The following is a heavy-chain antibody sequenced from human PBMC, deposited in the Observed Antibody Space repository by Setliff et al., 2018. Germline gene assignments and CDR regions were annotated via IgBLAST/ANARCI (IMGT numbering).Heavy chain of an antibody. CDR1: GYTFTSYD. Sequence: GASVKVSCKASGYTFTSYDINWVRQATGQGFEWMGWMNPNSGNTGYAQKFQGRVTMTRDTSTSTVYMELSSLRSEDTAVYYCARDWNADSGSYDYYYGMDVWGQGTTVTVSS. D-gene: IGHD1-26*01. J-gene: IGHJ6*02. CDR2: MNPNSGNT. CDR3: ARDWNADSGSYDYYYGMDV. V-gene: IGHV1-8*02.